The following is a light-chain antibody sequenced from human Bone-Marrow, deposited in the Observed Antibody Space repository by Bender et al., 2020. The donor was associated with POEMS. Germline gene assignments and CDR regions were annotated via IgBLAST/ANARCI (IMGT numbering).Light chain of an antibody. V-gene: IGLV1-47*02. J-gene: IGLJ3*02. CDR2: TNN. Sequence: QSVLTQPPSASGTPGQRVTISCSGSNSNIGNNHVFWYQQLPGTAPRLLIYTNNERPSGVPDRFSGSKSGTSASLAITGLQSDDEAIYFCVAWDASLNGWVFGGGTKLTVL. CDR1: NSNIGNNH. CDR3: VAWDASLNGWV.